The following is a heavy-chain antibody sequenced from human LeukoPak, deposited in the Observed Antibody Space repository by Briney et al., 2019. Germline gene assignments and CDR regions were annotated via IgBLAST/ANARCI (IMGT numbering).Heavy chain of an antibody. Sequence: ASVKVSCKASGYTFTNYAMNWVRQAPGQGLEWMGWINTNTGNPTYAQGFTGRFVFSLDTSVSTAYLQISSLKAEDTAVYYCARDPNHYYDSRGYYGNYWGQGPLVTVPS. CDR3: ARDPNHYYDSRGYYGNY. CDR2: INTNTGNP. CDR1: GYTFTNYA. D-gene: IGHD3-22*01. V-gene: IGHV7-4-1*02. J-gene: IGHJ4*02.